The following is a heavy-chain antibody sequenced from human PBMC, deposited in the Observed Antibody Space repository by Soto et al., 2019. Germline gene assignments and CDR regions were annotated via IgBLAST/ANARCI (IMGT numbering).Heavy chain of an antibody. D-gene: IGHD3-10*01. CDR1: GFAFSNYA. J-gene: IGHJ4*02. V-gene: IGHV3-23*01. Sequence: EVQLLESGGGLVQPGGSLILSCVASGFAFSNYALGWVRQAPGKGLEWVSGISGGSETTSYADSVKGRFTISRDNSKDTLFLQMNSLRAEDTGTYFCAKDLDGGFGELFFDKWGQGTLVTLST. CDR2: ISGGSETT. CDR3: AKDLDGGFGELFFDK.